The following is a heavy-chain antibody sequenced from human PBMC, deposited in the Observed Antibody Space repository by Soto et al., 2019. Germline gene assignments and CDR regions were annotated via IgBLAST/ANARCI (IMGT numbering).Heavy chain of an antibody. J-gene: IGHJ6*02. Sequence: GESLKISCKGSGYSFTSYWIGWVRQMPGKGLEWIGIIYPGDSDTRYSPSFQGQVTISADKSISTAYLQWSSLKASDTAMYYCATAQQLANYYYYGMDVWGQGTTVTVSS. D-gene: IGHD6-13*01. CDR3: ATAQQLANYYYYGMDV. CDR1: GYSFTSYW. V-gene: IGHV5-51*01. CDR2: IYPGDSDT.